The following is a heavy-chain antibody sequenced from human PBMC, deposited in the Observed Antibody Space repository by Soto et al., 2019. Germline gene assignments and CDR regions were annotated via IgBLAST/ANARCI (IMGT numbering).Heavy chain of an antibody. V-gene: IGHV4-34*01. J-gene: IGHJ6*02. CDR2: INHSGCT. CDR1: GGSFSGYY. Sequence: QVQLQQWGAGLLKPSETLSLTGAVYGGSFSGYYWCWLRQPPGKGLGWIGEINHSGCTNYNPSLKTRVTIAVDTSKNQFSLTLSSVTAADTAGDYCARRRRKGMDVWGQGTTVTVSS. CDR3: ARRRRKGMDV.